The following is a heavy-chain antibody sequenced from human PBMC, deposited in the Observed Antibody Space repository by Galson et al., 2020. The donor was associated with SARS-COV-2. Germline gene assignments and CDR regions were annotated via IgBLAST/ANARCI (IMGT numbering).Heavy chain of an antibody. CDR3: ARRRPVFEGSGYNLYHFDF. V-gene: IGHV4-38-2*02. CDR1: GFSISGGYF. CDR2: VYHTGHT. D-gene: IGHD3-22*01. Sequence: SETLSLTCTVSGFSISGGYFWGWIRQPPGKGLQWIGDVYHTGHTYYNPSLKSRLTISVDTSKNQFSLKLHSVTAADTAVYYCARRRPVFEGSGYNLYHFDFWGQGTLITVSS. J-gene: IGHJ4*02.